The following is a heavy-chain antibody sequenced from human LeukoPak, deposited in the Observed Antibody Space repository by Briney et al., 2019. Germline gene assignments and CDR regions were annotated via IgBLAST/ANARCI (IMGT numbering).Heavy chain of an antibody. CDR3: ARDSDCSGGSCYSGGFDY. CDR2: ISYDGGNT. V-gene: IGHV3-30*03. D-gene: IGHD2-15*01. CDR1: GFTFSSYG. Sequence: PGRSLRLSCAASGFTFSSYGMHWVRQAPGKGLEWVAVISYDGGNTYYADSVQGRFTISRDNSKNTFYLQLNTLRVEDTAVYYCARDSDCSGGSCYSGGFDYWGQGTLVTVSS. J-gene: IGHJ4*02.